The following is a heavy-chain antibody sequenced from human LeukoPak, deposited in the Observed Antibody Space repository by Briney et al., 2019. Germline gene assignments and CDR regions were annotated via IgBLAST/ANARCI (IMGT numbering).Heavy chain of an antibody. CDR2: IYYSGST. V-gene: IGHV4-39*07. J-gene: IGHJ3*02. Sequence: SETLSLTCTLSGHSISSSSYYWGWIRQPPAKGLEWIGSIYYSGSTYYNPSLKSRVTISVDTSKNQFSLKLRSVTAADTAVYYCARVPPYDGIAFDIWGQGTMVTVSS. D-gene: IGHD3-22*01. CDR3: ARVPPYDGIAFDI. CDR1: GHSISSSSYY.